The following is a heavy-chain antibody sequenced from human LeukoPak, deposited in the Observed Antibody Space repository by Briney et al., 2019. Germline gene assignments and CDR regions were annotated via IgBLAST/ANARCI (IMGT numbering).Heavy chain of an antibody. CDR1: GYSFTNYW. CDR2: IDPSDSYT. V-gene: IGHV5-10-1*01. D-gene: IGHD3-22*01. CDR3: ARHYRYYYDSSDYYYGASGAFDI. J-gene: IGHJ3*02. Sequence: GESLRISCKGSGYSFTNYWISWVRQMPGKGLDWMGRIDPSDSYTNYSPSFQGHVTISADKSISTAYLQWSCLKASDTAMYYCARHYRYYYDSSDYYYGASGAFDIWGQGTMVTVSS.